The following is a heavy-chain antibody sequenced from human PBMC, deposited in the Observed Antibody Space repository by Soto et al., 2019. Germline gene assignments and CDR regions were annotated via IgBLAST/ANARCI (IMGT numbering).Heavy chain of an antibody. J-gene: IGHJ4*02. Sequence: GGSLRLSCAASGFTVSSNYMSWVRQAPGKGLEWVSVIYSGGSTYYADSVKGRFTISRDNSKNTLYLQMNSLRAEDTAVYYCARDQYTYDYIWGSYRYTDYWGQGTLVTVSS. CDR2: IYSGGST. CDR1: GFTVSSNY. D-gene: IGHD3-16*02. CDR3: ARDQYTYDYIWGSYRYTDY. V-gene: IGHV3-66*01.